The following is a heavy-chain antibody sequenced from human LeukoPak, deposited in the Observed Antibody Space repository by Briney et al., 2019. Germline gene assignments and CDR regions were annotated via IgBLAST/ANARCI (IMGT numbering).Heavy chain of an antibody. Sequence: PSETLSLTCTVSGGSISSSSYYWGWIRQPPGKGLEWIGSIYYSGSTYYNPSLKSRVTLSVDTSKNQFSLKLSSVTAADTAVYYCARDGKRRDGSPGDGMDVWGQGTTVTVSS. CDR3: ARDGKRRDGSPGDGMDV. CDR2: IYYSGST. CDR1: GGSISSSSYY. V-gene: IGHV4-39*07. J-gene: IGHJ6*02. D-gene: IGHD5-24*01.